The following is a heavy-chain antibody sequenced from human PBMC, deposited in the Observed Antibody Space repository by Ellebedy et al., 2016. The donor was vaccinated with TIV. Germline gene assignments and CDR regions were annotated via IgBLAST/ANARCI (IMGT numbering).Heavy chain of an antibody. Sequence: MPGGSLRLSCAVSGASTNAHYWTWIRQPPGKGLEWIGTIDNRGSARYNSSLKSRVTMSVDTSKKTFSLRLISVTAADTAVYYCAREVWFGDLLAGAWFDPWGQGTLVTVSS. D-gene: IGHD3-10*01. J-gene: IGHJ5*02. CDR3: AREVWFGDLLAGAWFDP. CDR1: GASTNAHY. CDR2: IDNRGSA. V-gene: IGHV4-59*11.